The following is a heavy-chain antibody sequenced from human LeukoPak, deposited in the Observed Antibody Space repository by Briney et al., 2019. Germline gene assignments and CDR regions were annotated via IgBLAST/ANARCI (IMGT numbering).Heavy chain of an antibody. V-gene: IGHV1-8*03. D-gene: IGHD5-24*01. CDR3: ARDGGYKNWNYYYYYMDV. Sequence: ASVKVSCKASGYVFTGYYMHWVRQAPGQGLEWMGWINPNSGNTGYAQKFQGRVTITRNTSISTAYMELSSLRSEDTAVYYCARDGGYKNWNYYYYYMDVWGKGTTVTVSS. J-gene: IGHJ6*03. CDR1: GYVFTGYY. CDR2: INPNSGNT.